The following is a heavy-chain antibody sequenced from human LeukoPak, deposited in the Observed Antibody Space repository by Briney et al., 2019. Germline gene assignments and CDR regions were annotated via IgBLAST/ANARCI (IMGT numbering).Heavy chain of an antibody. CDR3: AMEGESSGPDFDY. V-gene: IGHV3-72*01. CDR1: GFTFSDYY. J-gene: IGHJ4*02. Sequence: GGSLRLSCAGSGFTFSDYYINWVRQAPGKGLEWVGRTRNKANSYTPDYAASVKGRFTISRDESKNSLYLQMNSLKTEDTAVYYCAMEGESSGPDFDYWGQGTLVTASS. D-gene: IGHD3-22*01. CDR2: TRNKANSYTP.